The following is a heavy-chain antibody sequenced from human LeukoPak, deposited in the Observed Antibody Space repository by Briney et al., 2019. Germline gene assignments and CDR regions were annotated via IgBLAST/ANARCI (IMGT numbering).Heavy chain of an antibody. CDR2: ISISGSKT. Sequence: GGSLRLSCAASEFDFSSHAMTWVRQAPGKGLEWISAISISGSKTYYADSVKGRFTISRDNSKNTLYLQMNSLRAEDTAVYYCANEIRPNDYWGQGTQVTVSS. J-gene: IGHJ4*02. CDR1: EFDFSSHA. V-gene: IGHV3-23*01. D-gene: IGHD4-17*01. CDR3: ANEIRPNDY.